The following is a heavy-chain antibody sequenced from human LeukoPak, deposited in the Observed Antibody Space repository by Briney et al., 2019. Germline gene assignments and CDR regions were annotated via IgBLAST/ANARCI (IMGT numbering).Heavy chain of an antibody. CDR3: SRAATLAGPFDF. Sequence: GGSLRLSCVASGLTVSSNYMSWVRQAPGKGPEWVSIIYTDGRTSYADSVKGRFTISRDNSQNTLYLQMNSLRAEDTALYYCSRAATLAGPFDFWGQGTLVTVSA. V-gene: IGHV3-53*01. CDR1: GLTVSSNY. J-gene: IGHJ4*01. D-gene: IGHD6-13*01. CDR2: IYTDGRT.